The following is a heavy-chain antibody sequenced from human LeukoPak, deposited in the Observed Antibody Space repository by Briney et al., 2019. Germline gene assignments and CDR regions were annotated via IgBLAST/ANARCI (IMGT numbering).Heavy chain of an antibody. CDR3: ARDSGGYDPSYYYYYYMDV. D-gene: IGHD5-12*01. V-gene: IGHV1-18*01. CDR2: ISAYSGNT. J-gene: IGHJ6*03. Sequence: ASVKVSCKASGYTFTSYGISWVRQAPGQGLEWMGWISAYSGNTNYAQKLQGRVTMTTDTSTSTAYMELRSLRSDDTAVYYCARDSGGYDPSYYYYYYMDVWGKGTTVTVSS. CDR1: GYTFTSYG.